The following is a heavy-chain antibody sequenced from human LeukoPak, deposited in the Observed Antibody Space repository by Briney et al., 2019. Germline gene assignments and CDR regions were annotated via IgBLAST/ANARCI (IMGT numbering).Heavy chain of an antibody. CDR2: ISTYNGDT. J-gene: IGHJ2*01. Sequence: VASVKVSCKASGYTFTRWNFSWVRQAPGQGLEWMGWISTYNGDTKYAQKFQGRVTMTADTSTSTTYMELRSLTSDDTAVYYCARGSDWVFDLWGRGTVVTVSS. V-gene: IGHV1-18*01. D-gene: IGHD3-9*01. CDR3: ARGSDWVFDL. CDR1: GYTFTRWN.